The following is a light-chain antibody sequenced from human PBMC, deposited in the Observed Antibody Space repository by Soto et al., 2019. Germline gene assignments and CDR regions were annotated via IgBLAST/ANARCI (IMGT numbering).Light chain of an antibody. CDR1: SSDVGGYNY. J-gene: IGLJ1*01. V-gene: IGLV2-11*01. CDR2: DVS. Sequence: QYALTQPRSVSGSPGQSVTISCTGTSSDVGGYNYVSWYQQHPGKAPKVMIYDVSERPSGVPDRFSGSKSGNTASLTISGLQAEDEADYYCCSYAGSPRDVLGTGTKVTAL. CDR3: CSYAGSPRDV.